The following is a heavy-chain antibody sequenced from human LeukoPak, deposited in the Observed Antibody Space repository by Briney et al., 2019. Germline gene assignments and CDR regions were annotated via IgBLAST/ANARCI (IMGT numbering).Heavy chain of an antibody. Sequence: SETLSLTCAVYGGSFSGYHWSWIRQPPGKGLEWIGEINHSGSTNYNPSLKSRVTISVDTSKNQFSLKLSSVTAADTAVYYCARDPRKDAFDIWGQGTMVTVSS. V-gene: IGHV4-34*01. J-gene: IGHJ3*02. CDR3: ARDPRKDAFDI. CDR1: GGSFSGYH. CDR2: INHSGST.